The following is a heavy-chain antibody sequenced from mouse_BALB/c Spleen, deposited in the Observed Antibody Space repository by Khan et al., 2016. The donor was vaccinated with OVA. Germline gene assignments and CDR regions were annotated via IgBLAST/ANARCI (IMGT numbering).Heavy chain of an antibody. Sequence: QVQLQQSGAELAQPGASVKMSCQTSGYTFTTYWMHWVKQRPGQGLEWIGYINPSTGYTEYNRRFKDKASLTTDKSSSTAYIQLSRLTSEDSAVYYCTRRGLDGIFAYWGQGTLVTVSA. CDR1: GYTFTTYW. D-gene: IGHD2-1*01. CDR3: TRRGLDGIFAY. V-gene: IGHV1-7*01. J-gene: IGHJ3*01. CDR2: INPSTGYT.